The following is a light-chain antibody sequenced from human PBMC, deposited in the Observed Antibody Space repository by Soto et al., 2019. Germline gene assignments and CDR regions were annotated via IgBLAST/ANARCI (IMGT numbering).Light chain of an antibody. CDR3: CSYAGSNTPYV. Sequence: QSVLTQPASVSGSPGQSITMSCTGTSSDVGSYNLVSWYQQHPGKAPKLMIYEGSKRPSVVSNRFSGSKSGNTASLTISGLQAEDEADYYCCSYAGSNTPYVFGTGTKVTVL. V-gene: IGLV2-23*01. J-gene: IGLJ1*01. CDR1: SSDVGSYNL. CDR2: EGS.